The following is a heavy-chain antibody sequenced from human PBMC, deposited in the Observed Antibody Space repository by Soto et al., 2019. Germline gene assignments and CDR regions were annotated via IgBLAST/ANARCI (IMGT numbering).Heavy chain of an antibody. D-gene: IGHD3-9*01. CDR3: ATFLTRTYYDILTGYYNLYYFDY. Sequence: ASVKVSCKVSGYTLTELSMHWVRQAPGKGLEWMGGFDPEDGETIYAQKFQGRVTMTEDTSTDTAYMELSSLRSEDTAVYYCATFLTRTYYDILTGYYNLYYFDYWGQGTLVTVAS. V-gene: IGHV1-24*01. CDR1: GYTLTELS. J-gene: IGHJ4*02. CDR2: FDPEDGET.